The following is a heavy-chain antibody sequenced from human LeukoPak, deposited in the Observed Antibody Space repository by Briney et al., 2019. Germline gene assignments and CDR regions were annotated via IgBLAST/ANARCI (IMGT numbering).Heavy chain of an antibody. CDR2: VYFDGST. CDR3: ARLPNRWSYYYYYGMDV. Sequence: SETLSLTCTVSGGSVNSGTYHWGWVRQPPGTGLEWIGSVYFDGSTHDNPSLKGRVAISVDTSKNQFSLKLTSVTAADTAVYYCARLPNRWSYYYYYGMDVWGQGTTVTVSS. V-gene: IGHV4-39*07. CDR1: GGSVNSGTYH. D-gene: IGHD1-14*01. J-gene: IGHJ6*02.